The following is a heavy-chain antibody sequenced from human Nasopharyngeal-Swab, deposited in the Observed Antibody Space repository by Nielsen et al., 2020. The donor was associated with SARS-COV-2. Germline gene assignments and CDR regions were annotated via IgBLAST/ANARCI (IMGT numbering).Heavy chain of an antibody. CDR3: ARVRRGRSSWVYFDY. CDR2: ISWNSGSI. Sequence: GGSLRLSCAASGFTFDDYAMHWVRQAPGKGLEWVSGISWNSGSIGYADSVKGRFTISRDNAKNSLYLQMNSLRAEDTAVYYCARVRRGRSSWVYFDYWGQGTLVTVSS. V-gene: IGHV3-9*01. D-gene: IGHD6-13*01. CDR1: GFTFDDYA. J-gene: IGHJ4*02.